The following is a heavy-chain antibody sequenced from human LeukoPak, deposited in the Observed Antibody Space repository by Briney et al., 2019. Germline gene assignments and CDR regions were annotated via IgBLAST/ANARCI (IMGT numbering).Heavy chain of an antibody. CDR3: ARAVLLWFGEFTDSNWFDP. J-gene: IGHJ5*02. D-gene: IGHD3-10*01. Sequence: SETLSLTCTVSGGSISSYYWSWIRQPAGKGLEWIGRIYTSVSTNYNPSLKSRVTMSVDTSKNQFSLKLSSVTAADTAVYYCARAVLLWFGEFTDSNWFDPWGQGTLVTVSS. V-gene: IGHV4-4*07. CDR2: IYTSVST. CDR1: GGSISSYY.